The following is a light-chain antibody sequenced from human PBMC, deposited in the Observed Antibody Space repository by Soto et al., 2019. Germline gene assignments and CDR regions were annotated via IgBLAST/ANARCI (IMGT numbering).Light chain of an antibody. CDR2: EVT. Sequence: QSVLTQPPSASGSPGQSVTISCTGTSSDVGGHDFVSWYQHHPDKAPKLLIYEVTKRPSGVPDRFSASKSGNTASLTVSGLQADDEGDYYCSSYAGSDNSVIFGGGTKLTVL. CDR3: SSYAGSDNSVI. CDR1: SSDVGGHDF. J-gene: IGLJ2*01. V-gene: IGLV2-8*01.